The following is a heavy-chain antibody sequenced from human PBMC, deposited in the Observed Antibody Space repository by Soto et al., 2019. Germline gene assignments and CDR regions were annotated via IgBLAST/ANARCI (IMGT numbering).Heavy chain of an antibody. J-gene: IGHJ3*02. CDR3: ARDGNLDAFDI. CDR1: GFTFSSYG. Sequence: QVQLVESGGGVVQPGRSLRLSCAASGFTFSSYGMHWVRQAPGKGLEWVAVIWYDGSNKYYADSVKGRFTISRDNSKNQLYLQMNSLRAEDTAVYYCARDGNLDAFDIWGQGTMVTVSS. V-gene: IGHV3-33*01. CDR2: IWYDGSNK.